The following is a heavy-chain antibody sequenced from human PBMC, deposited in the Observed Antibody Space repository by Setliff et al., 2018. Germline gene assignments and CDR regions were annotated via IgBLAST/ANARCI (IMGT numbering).Heavy chain of an antibody. CDR3: ATDYGDYGGDY. D-gene: IGHD4-17*01. V-gene: IGHV1-69*05. J-gene: IGHJ4*02. CDR2: IIPIFGTA. CDR1: GYTFTSYG. Sequence: GASVKVSCKASGYTFTSYGISWVRQAPGQGLEWMGGIIPIFGTANYAQKFQGRVTITTDESTSTAYMELSSLRSEDTAVYYCATDYGDYGGDYWGQGTLVTVSS.